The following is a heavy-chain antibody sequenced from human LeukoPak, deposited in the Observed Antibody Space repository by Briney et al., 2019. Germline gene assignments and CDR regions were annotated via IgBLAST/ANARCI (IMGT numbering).Heavy chain of an antibody. CDR2: ISDSGGRT. D-gene: IGHD3-10*01. V-gene: IGHV3-23*01. CDR1: GITLSNYG. Sequence: GGSLRLSCAVSGITLSNYGMSWVRQAPGKGLEWVAGISDSGGRTNYADSVKGRFTISRDNPKNTLYLQINNLRAEATAVYFCPKRGVVIRVILVGFHKEAYYFDSWGQGALVTVSS. J-gene: IGHJ4*02. CDR3: PKRGVVIRVILVGFHKEAYYFDS.